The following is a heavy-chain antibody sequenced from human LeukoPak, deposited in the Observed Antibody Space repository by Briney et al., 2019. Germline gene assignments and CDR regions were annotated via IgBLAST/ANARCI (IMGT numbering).Heavy chain of an antibody. V-gene: IGHV4-34*01. J-gene: IGHJ6*04. D-gene: IGHD6-6*01. CDR3: ATRSSTLAAARCFDD. CDR2: IDHRGSS. Sequence: SETLSLTCAVHGESFSAYFWSWIRQVPGKGLEWIGEIDHRGSSNYNPPLKSRATISVDTSKNHFSLSLTSVTAADTAVYYCATRSSTLAAARCFDDWGKGTTVTVSS. CDR1: GESFSAYF.